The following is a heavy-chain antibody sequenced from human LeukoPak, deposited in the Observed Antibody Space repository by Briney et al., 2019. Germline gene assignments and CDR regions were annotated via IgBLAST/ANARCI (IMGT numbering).Heavy chain of an antibody. Sequence: GGSLRLSCAASGFTFSSYAMHWVRQAPGKGLEWVVVISYDGSNKYYADSVKGRFTISRDNSKNTLYLQMNSLRAEDTAVYYCARDYYDTRPRPIHYYGMDVWGQGTTVTVSS. J-gene: IGHJ6*02. CDR1: GFTFSSYA. CDR2: ISYDGSNK. V-gene: IGHV3-30-3*01. D-gene: IGHD3-22*01. CDR3: ARDYYDTRPRPIHYYGMDV.